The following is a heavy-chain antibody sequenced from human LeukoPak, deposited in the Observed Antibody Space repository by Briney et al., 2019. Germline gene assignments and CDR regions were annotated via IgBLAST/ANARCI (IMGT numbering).Heavy chain of an antibody. V-gene: IGHV3-21*01. CDR3: ARVARGSSSWYFAFDI. CDR2: ISSSSSYI. D-gene: IGHD6-13*01. J-gene: IGHJ3*02. Sequence: GGSLRLSCAASGFTFSSYSMNWVRQAPGKGLEWVSSISSSSSYIYYADSVKGRFTIFRDNAKNSLYLQMNSLRAEDTAVYYCARVARGSSSWYFAFDIWGQGTMVTVSS. CDR1: GFTFSSYS.